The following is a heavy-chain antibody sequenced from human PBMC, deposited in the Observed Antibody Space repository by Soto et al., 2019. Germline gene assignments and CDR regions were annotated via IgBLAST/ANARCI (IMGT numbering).Heavy chain of an antibody. J-gene: IGHJ4*02. D-gene: IGHD3-10*01. Sequence: GGSLRLSCAASGFTFSNAAMNWVRQAPGKGLEWVGRIKSKTDGGTTDYAAPVKGRFTISRDDSKNTLYLQMNSLKTEDTAVYYCTIDSVGVLLSLIPAFDYWGQGTLGTGSS. V-gene: IGHV3-15*07. CDR1: GFTFSNAA. CDR2: IKSKTDGGTT. CDR3: TIDSVGVLLSLIPAFDY.